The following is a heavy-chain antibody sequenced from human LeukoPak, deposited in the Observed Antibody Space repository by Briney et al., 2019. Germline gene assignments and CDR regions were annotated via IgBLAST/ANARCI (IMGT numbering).Heavy chain of an antibody. D-gene: IGHD5-18*01. V-gene: IGHV5-51*01. Sequence: GESLKISCKGSGDSFTTYWIGWVRQMPGKGLEWMGIINPGDSDTRYSPSFQGQVTISADKSISATYLQWSSLKASDTAMYYCARRRVGYSYGEFDYWGQGTLVTVSS. CDR2: INPGDSDT. CDR1: GDSFTTYW. J-gene: IGHJ4*02. CDR3: ARRRVGYSYGEFDY.